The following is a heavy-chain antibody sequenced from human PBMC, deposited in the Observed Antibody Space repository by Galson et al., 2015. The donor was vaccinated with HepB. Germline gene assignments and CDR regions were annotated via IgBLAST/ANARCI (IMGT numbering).Heavy chain of an antibody. CDR2: IYYSGST. V-gene: IGHV4-61*01. J-gene: IGHJ3*02. CDR1: GGSVSSGSYY. Sequence: SETLSLTCTVSGGSVSSGSYYWSWIRQPPGKGLEWIGYIYYSGSTNYNPSLKSRVTISVDTSKNQFSLKLSSVTAADTAVYYCARDPAGGEPNDAFDIWGQGTMVTVSS. D-gene: IGHD3-16*01. CDR3: ARDPAGGEPNDAFDI.